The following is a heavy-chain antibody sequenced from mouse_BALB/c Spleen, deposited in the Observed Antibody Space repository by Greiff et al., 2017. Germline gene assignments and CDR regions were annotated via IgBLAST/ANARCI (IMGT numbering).Heavy chain of an antibody. Sequence: ESGPGLVKPSQSLSLTCSVTGYSITSGYYWNWIRQFPGNKLEWMGYISYDGSNNYNPSLKNRISITRDTSKNQFFLKLNSVTTEDTATYYCARVNGNYGYYAMDYWGQGTSVTVSS. J-gene: IGHJ4*01. CDR3: ARVNGNYGYYAMDY. CDR2: ISYDGSN. CDR1: GYSITSGYY. V-gene: IGHV3-6*02. D-gene: IGHD2-1*01.